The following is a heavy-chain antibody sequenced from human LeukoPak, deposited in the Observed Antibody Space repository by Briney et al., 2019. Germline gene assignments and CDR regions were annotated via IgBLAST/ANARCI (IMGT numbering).Heavy chain of an antibody. D-gene: IGHD5-12*01. CDR1: GGSFSGYY. J-gene: IGHJ4*02. CDR2: INHSGST. CDR3: ARDGDPVVATTYFDY. V-gene: IGHV4-34*01. Sequence: SETLSLTCAVYGGSFSGYYWSWIRQPPGKGLEWIGEINHSGSTNYNPSLKSRVTISVDTSKNQFSLKLSSVTAADTAVYYCARDGDPVVATTYFDYWGQGTLVTVSS.